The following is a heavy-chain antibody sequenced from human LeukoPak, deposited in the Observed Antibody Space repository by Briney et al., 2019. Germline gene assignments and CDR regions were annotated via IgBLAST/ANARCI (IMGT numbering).Heavy chain of an antibody. CDR1: GGTFSSYA. D-gene: IGHD6-19*01. V-gene: IGHV1-69*04. CDR3: ARAVAHNRNWFDP. J-gene: IGHJ5*02. CDR2: IIPILGIA. Sequence: SVKVSLKASGGTFSSYAISWVRQAPGQGLEWMGRIIPILGIANYAQKFQGRVTITADKSTSTAYMELSSLRSEDTAVYYCARAVAHNRNWFDPWGQGTLVTVSS.